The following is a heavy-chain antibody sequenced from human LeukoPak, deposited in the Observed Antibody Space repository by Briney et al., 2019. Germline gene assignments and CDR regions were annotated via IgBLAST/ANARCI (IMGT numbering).Heavy chain of an antibody. D-gene: IGHD3-3*01. CDR1: GYTFTSYY. J-gene: IGHJ5*02. CDR2: INPSGGST. V-gene: IGHV1-46*01. CDR3: ARDRAGSHYGFWSGYNPGANWFDP. Sequence: ASVKVSCKASGYTFTSYYMHWVRQAPGQGLEWMGIINPSGGSTSYAQKFQGRVTMTRDMSTSTVYMELSSLRSEDTAVFHCARDRAGSHYGFWSGYNPGANWFDPWGQGTLVTVSS.